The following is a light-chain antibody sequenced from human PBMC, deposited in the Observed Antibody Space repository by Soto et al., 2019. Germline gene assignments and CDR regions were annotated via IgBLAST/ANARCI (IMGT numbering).Light chain of an antibody. J-gene: IGKJ1*01. CDR2: GAS. CDR3: QQYSSWLWT. V-gene: IGKV3-15*01. CDR1: QSVGTK. Sequence: IVMTQSPATLSVSPGERANLSWRASQSVGTKLAWYQQTPGQAPRLLIYGASSRATGVPDRISGRVSGTEFTLPTASLQSEDFEVYYCQQYSSWLWTLGTGTTVDIK.